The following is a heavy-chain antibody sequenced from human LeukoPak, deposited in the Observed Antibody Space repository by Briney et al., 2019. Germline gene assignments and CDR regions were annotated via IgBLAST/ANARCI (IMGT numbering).Heavy chain of an antibody. D-gene: IGHD6-19*01. J-gene: IGHJ4*02. Sequence: ASVKVSCKASGYTFTGYYMHWVRQAPGQGLEWMGRINPDSGGTNYAQKSQGRVTMTRDTSISTAYMELSRLRSDDTAVYYCARGILAVAGSHLLHYWGQGTLVTVSS. CDR3: ARGILAVAGSHLLHY. CDR1: GYTFTGYY. CDR2: INPDSGGT. V-gene: IGHV1-2*06.